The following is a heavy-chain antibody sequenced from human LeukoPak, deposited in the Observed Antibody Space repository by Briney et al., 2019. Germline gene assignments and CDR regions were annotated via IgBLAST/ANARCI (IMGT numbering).Heavy chain of an antibody. CDR3: ARVTSRLGWFDP. CDR2: IYHSGST. V-gene: IGHV4-38-2*02. D-gene: IGHD1-14*01. CDR1: GYSISSGYY. J-gene: IGHJ5*02. Sequence: SETLSLTCTVSGYSISSGYYWGWIRQPPGKGLEWIGSIYHSGSTYYKPPLKSRVTISVDTSKNQFSLKLRSVTAADTAVYYCARVTSRLGWFDPWGQGTLVTVSS.